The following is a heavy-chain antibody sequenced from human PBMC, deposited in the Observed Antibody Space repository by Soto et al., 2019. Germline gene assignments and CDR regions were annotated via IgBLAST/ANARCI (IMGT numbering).Heavy chain of an antibody. CDR1: GFTFSDAW. CDR3: TTDPHSTGTKY. J-gene: IGHJ4*02. Sequence: LRLSCAASGFTFSDAWMSWVRQAPGAGLEWVGLIKGKTEGGTIDYAAPVKARFTISRDASKNTLYLQMNSLKTEDTAVYYCTTDPHSTGTKYWGQGTLVTVSS. D-gene: IGHD1-1*01. V-gene: IGHV3-15*01. CDR2: IKGKTEGGTI.